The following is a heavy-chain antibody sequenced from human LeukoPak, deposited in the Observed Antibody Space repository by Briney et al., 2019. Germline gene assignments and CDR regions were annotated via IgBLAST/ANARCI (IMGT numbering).Heavy chain of an antibody. J-gene: IGHJ5*02. CDR1: GGSISSGGYY. CDR2: IYTSGST. V-gene: IGHV4-61*02. Sequence: PSETLSLTCTVSGGSISSGGYYWSWIQQPAGKGLEWIGRIYTSGSTNYNPSLKSRVTISVDTSKNQFSLKLSSVTAADTAVYYCARAHPTGRGFDPWGQGTLVTASS. CDR3: ARAHPTGRGFDP.